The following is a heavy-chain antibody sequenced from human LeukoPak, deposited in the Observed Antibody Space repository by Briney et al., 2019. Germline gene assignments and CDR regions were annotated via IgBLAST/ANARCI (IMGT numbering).Heavy chain of an antibody. CDR3: ARNTYYYGSGLGYYMDV. CDR1: GYSISSGYY. J-gene: IGHJ6*03. D-gene: IGHD3-10*01. Sequence: SETLSLTCTVSGYSISSGYYWGWIRQPPGKGLEWIGSIYHSGSTYYNPSLKSRVTISVDTSKNQFSLKLSSVTAADTAVYYCARNTYYYGSGLGYYMDVWGKGTTVTVSS. CDR2: IYHSGST. V-gene: IGHV4-38-2*02.